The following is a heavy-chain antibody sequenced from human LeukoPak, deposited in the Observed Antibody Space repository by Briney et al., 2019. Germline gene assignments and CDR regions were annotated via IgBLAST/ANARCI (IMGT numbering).Heavy chain of an antibody. CDR3: ARGGVVVPAANNWFDP. V-gene: IGHV3-7*01. Sequence: GGSLRLSCAASGFTFSSYWMSWVRQAPGKGLEWVANIKQDGSEKYYVDSVKGRFTISRDNAKNSLYLQMNSLRAEDTAVYYCARGGVVVPAANNWFDPWGQGTLVTVSS. J-gene: IGHJ5*02. CDR2: IKQDGSEK. CDR1: GFTFSSYW. D-gene: IGHD2-2*01.